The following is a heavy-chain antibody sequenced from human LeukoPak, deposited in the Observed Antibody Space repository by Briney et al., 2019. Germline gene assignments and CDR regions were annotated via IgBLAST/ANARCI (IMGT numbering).Heavy chain of an antibody. Sequence: SGGSLRLSCAVSGFTFSDYFMTWIRQAPGKGLEWVSYISGSGSNKYYADSVRGRFTISRDNAKNSLYLQMNSLRVEDTAVYYCATSHTSVAGIVGDWGQGTLVTVSS. D-gene: IGHD6-19*01. CDR3: ATSHTSVAGIVGD. CDR1: GFTFSDYF. J-gene: IGHJ4*02. CDR2: ISGSGSNK. V-gene: IGHV3-11*04.